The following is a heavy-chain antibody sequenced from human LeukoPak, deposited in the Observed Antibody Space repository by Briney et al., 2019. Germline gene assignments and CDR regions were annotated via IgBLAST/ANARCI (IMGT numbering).Heavy chain of an antibody. Sequence: PGGSLRLSCAASGFTFDDYAMHWVRQAPGKGLEWVSGISWNSGSIGYADSVKGRFTISRDNAKNSLYLQMNSLRAEDTAVYYCARTTVTFGFDYWGQGTLVTVFS. CDR1: GFTFDDYA. CDR2: ISWNSGSI. J-gene: IGHJ4*02. V-gene: IGHV3-9*01. D-gene: IGHD4-17*01. CDR3: ARTTVTFGFDY.